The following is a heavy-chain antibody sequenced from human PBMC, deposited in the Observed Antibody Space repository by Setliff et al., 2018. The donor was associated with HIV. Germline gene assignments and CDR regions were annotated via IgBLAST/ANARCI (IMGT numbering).Heavy chain of an antibody. J-gene: IGHJ6*03. CDR2: IFYSGST. D-gene: IGHD1-7*01. V-gene: IGHV4-39*07. CDR1: GGSITSSTYY. CDR3: ARHRGMIGTTWYNHYMDV. Sequence: SETLSLTCTVSGGSITSSTYYWDWIRQPPGKGLEWIGSIFYSGSTYYNPSVKSRVTILLDTSKNQFSLRLDSLTAADTAVYYCARHRGMIGTTWYNHYMDVWGKGATVTVSS.